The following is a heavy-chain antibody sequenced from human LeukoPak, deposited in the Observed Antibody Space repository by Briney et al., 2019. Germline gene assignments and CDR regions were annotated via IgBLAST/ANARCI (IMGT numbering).Heavy chain of an antibody. CDR2: ISGSGGST. CDR3: AKRIAAAGTRWFDP. D-gene: IGHD6-13*01. V-gene: IGHV3-23*01. CDR1: GFAFSSYA. Sequence: PGGSLRLSCAASGFAFSSYAMSWVRQAPGKGLEWVSAISGSGGSTYYADSVKGRFTISRDNSKNTLYLQMNSLRAEDTAVYYCAKRIAAAGTRWFDPWGQGTLVTVSS. J-gene: IGHJ5*02.